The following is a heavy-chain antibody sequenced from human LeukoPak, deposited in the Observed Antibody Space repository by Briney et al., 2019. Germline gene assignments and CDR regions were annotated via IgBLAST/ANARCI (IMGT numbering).Heavy chain of an antibody. D-gene: IGHD6-6*01. Sequence: SVKVSCKASGGTFSSYAISWVRQAPGQGLEWMGGIIPIFGTANYAQKFQGRVTITTDESTSTAYMELSSLRSEDTAVYYCAVSSSSGGDFDYWGQGTLVTVSS. CDR2: IIPIFGTA. V-gene: IGHV1-69*05. CDR1: GGTFSSYA. J-gene: IGHJ4*02. CDR3: AVSSSSGGDFDY.